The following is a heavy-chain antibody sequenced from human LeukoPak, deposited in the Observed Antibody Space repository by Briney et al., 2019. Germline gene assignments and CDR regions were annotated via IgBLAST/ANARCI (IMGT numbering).Heavy chain of an antibody. Sequence: ASVTVSCKASGYTFTGYYIHWVRQAPGQGLEWMGWINPNSGGTDYAQRFQGRVTMTRDTSISTAYMELSRLRSDDTAVYYCARFDIVVVPAAIPFDSWGQGTLVTVSS. CDR3: ARFDIVVVPAAIPFDS. V-gene: IGHV1-2*02. CDR1: GYTFTGYY. D-gene: IGHD2-2*01. J-gene: IGHJ4*02. CDR2: INPNSGGT.